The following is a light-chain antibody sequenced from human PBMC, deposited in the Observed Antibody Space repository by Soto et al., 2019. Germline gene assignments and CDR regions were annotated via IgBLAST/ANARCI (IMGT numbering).Light chain of an antibody. CDR1: QSVSSSY. V-gene: IGKV3-20*01. CDR2: GAS. J-gene: IGKJ1*01. Sequence: ESVLTQSPGTLSLSPGERATLSCRASQSVSSSYLAWYQQKPGRAPRLLIYGASSRATGIPDRFSGSGSGTDFTLTISRLEPEDFAVYYCQKYGSSLWTFGQGTKVDIK. CDR3: QKYGSSLWT.